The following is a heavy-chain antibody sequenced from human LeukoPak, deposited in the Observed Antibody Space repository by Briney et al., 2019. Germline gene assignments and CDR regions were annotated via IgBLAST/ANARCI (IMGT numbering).Heavy chain of an antibody. CDR1: GFTFSSHA. J-gene: IGHJ4*02. CDR3: AKDSGATPYYFDY. D-gene: IGHD5-12*01. Sequence: PGGSLRLSCAASGFTFSSHAMSWVRQAPGKGLEWVSSISANGRSTYYADSVKGRFTISRDNSMNTLYLQMNSLRAEDTAVYYCAKDSGATPYYFDYWGQGTLVTVSS. CDR2: ISANGRST. V-gene: IGHV3-23*01.